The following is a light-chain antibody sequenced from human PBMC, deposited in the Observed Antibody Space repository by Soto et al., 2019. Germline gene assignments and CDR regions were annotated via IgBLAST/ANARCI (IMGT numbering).Light chain of an antibody. J-gene: IGKJ1*01. V-gene: IGKV1-39*01. CDR3: QQSYSTPWT. Sequence: DIQMTQSPSSLSASVGDRVTITCRASQSISSYLSWYQQKPGKTPELLMYAASSLQSGVPSSLSDSGSGTDFSLTISSLQPEDFATYYCQQSYSTPWTFGQGTKVEIK. CDR2: AAS. CDR1: QSISSY.